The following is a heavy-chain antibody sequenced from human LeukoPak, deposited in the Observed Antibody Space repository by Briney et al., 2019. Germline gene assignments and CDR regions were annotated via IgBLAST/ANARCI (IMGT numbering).Heavy chain of an antibody. Sequence: GASEKVSCKASGGTFSSYAISWVRQAPGQGLEWMGGIIPIFGTANYAQKFQGRVTITTDESTSTAYMELSSLRSEDTAVYYCARAERVAARPDAFDIWGQGTMVTVSS. CDR1: GGTFSSYA. CDR2: IIPIFGTA. CDR3: ARAERVAARPDAFDI. V-gene: IGHV1-69*05. J-gene: IGHJ3*02. D-gene: IGHD6-6*01.